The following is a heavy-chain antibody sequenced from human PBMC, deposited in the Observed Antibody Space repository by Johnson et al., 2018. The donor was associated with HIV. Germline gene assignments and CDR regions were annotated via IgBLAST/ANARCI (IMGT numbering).Heavy chain of an antibody. J-gene: IGHJ3*02. CDR2: IRSDTPTM. V-gene: IGHV3-11*04. CDR3: ARDKYTPYLKDDALDI. CDR1: GFTFSNFY. Sequence: QVQLVESGGGLVQPGGSLRLSCAASGFTFSNFYMSWIRQAPGKGLAWVAYIRSDTPTMYYSDSVRGRFTISRANVKNSLHLQSNSCRAEDTAVYYCARDKYTPYLKDDALDIWGQGTMVTVSS. D-gene: IGHD2-2*02.